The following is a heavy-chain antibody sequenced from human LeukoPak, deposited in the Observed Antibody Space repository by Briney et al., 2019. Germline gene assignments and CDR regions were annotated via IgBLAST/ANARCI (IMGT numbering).Heavy chain of an antibody. CDR1: GYSFTSYW. D-gene: IGHD1-26*01. Sequence: GESLKISCKGSGYSFTSYWIGWVRQMPGKGLEWMGIIYPGDSDTRYSPSFQGQVTISADKSISTAYLQWSSLRSEDTAVYYCATLGSYGPANLVGAGDYWGQGTLVTVSS. V-gene: IGHV5-51*01. CDR2: IYPGDSDT. J-gene: IGHJ4*02. CDR3: ATLGSYGPANLVGAGDY.